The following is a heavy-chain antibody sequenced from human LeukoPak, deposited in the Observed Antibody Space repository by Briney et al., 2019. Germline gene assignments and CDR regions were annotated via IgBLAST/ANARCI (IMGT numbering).Heavy chain of an antibody. J-gene: IGHJ5*02. CDR2: ISYSGRT. CDR1: GGSISSYY. Sequence: SETLSLTCTVSGGSISSYYCSWIRQPPGKGLEWIGYISYSGRTDYNPSLKSRVTVSVDTSKNQFSLKLSSVTAADTAVYYCARLGSNNWFDPWGQGTLVTVSS. V-gene: IGHV4-59*01. CDR3: ARLGSNNWFDP.